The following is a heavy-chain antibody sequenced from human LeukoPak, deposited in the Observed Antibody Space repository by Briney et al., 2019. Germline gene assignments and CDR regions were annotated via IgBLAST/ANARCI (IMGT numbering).Heavy chain of an antibody. CDR3: TRESYDIFTGYYLQNDY. Sequence: GGSLRLSCTASGFTFGDYAMSWVRQAPGKGLEWVGFIRSNAYGGTTEYAASVKGRLTISRDESKSIAYLQMNSLKTEDTAVYYCTRESYDIFTGYYLQNDYWGQGTLVTVSS. D-gene: IGHD3-9*01. CDR1: GFTFGDYA. J-gene: IGHJ4*02. CDR2: IRSNAYGGTT. V-gene: IGHV3-49*04.